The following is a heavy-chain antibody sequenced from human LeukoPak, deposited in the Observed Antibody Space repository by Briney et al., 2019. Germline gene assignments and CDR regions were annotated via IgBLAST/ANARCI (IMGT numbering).Heavy chain of an antibody. CDR2: IYYSGST. CDR1: GGSISSGDYY. V-gene: IGHV4-30-4*08. Sequence: SETLSLICTVSGGSISSGDYYCSWIRQPPGKRLEWIGYIYYSGSTYYNPSLKSRVTISVDTSKNQFSLKLSSVTAADTAVYYCARVQQRAYFDYWGQGTLVTVSS. D-gene: IGHD5-18*01. CDR3: ARVQQRAYFDY. J-gene: IGHJ4*02.